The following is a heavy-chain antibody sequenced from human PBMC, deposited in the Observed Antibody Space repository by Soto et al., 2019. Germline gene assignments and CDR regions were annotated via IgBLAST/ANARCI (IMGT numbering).Heavy chain of an antibody. CDR1: GFTFSSYS. V-gene: IGHV3-21*01. CDR3: ASRIVGATAYYYYYGMDV. D-gene: IGHD1-26*01. J-gene: IGHJ6*02. CDR2: ISSSSSYI. Sequence: GGSLRLSCAASGFTFSSYSMNWVRQAPGKGLEWVSSISSSSSYIYYADSVKGRFTISRDNAKNSLYLQMNSLRAEDTAVYYCASRIVGATAYYYYYGMDVWGQGTTVTVSS.